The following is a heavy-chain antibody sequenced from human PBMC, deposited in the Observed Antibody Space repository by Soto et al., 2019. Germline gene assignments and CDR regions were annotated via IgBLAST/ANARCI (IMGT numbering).Heavy chain of an antibody. D-gene: IGHD6-6*01. Sequence: QVQLVQSGAEVKKPGSSVKVSCKASGGTFSSYTISWVRQAPGQGLEWMGRIIPILGIANYAQKFQGRVTITADKSTSTAYMELSSLRSEDTAVYYCARDRPTNPYYFDYWGQGTLDTVSS. CDR2: IIPILGIA. J-gene: IGHJ4*02. CDR1: GGTFSSYT. V-gene: IGHV1-69*08. CDR3: ARDRPTNPYYFDY.